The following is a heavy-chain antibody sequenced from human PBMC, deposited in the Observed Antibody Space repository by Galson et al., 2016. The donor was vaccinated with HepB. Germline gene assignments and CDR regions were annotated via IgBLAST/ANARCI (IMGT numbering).Heavy chain of an antibody. CDR1: GFTFSSYG. CDR3: ARDGYDIFTGYYPGYYFDY. D-gene: IGHD3-9*01. CDR2: IWYDGSNK. V-gene: IGHV3-33*01. Sequence: SLRLSCAASGFTFSSYGMHWVRQAPGKGLEWVAVIWYDGSNKYYADSVKGRFTISRDNSKNTLYLQMNSLRAGDTAVYYCARDGYDIFTGYYPGYYFDYWGQGTLVTVSS. J-gene: IGHJ4*02.